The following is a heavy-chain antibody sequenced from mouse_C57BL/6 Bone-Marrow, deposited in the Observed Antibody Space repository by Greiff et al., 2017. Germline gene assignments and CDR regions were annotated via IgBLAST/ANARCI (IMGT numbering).Heavy chain of an antibody. V-gene: IGHV1-72*01. CDR3: ERQLRLRGAPSGFAY. CDR1: GYTFTSYG. D-gene: IGHD3-2*02. J-gene: IGHJ3*01. Sequence: QVQLQQSGAELARPGASVTLSCKASGYTFTSYGISWVKQRPGRGLEWIGRIDPNSGGTKYNEKFKSKATLTVDKPSSTAYMQLSSLTSEDSAVYYWERQLRLRGAPSGFAYWGQGTLVTVSA. CDR2: IDPNSGGT.